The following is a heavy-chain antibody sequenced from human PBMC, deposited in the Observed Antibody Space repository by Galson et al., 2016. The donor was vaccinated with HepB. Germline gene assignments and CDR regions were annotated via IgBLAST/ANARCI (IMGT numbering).Heavy chain of an antibody. V-gene: IGHV3-73*01. J-gene: IGHJ5*02. D-gene: IGHD5-18*01. Sequence: SLRLSCAASGFTFSGSAMHWVRQASGKGLEWVGRIRSKANSYATAYAASVKGGFAISRDDSKNTAYLQMNSLKTEDTAVYYCTRHISRTDTAMVYGFDPWGQGTLVTVSS. CDR2: IRSKANSYAT. CDR3: TRHISRTDTAMVYGFDP. CDR1: GFTFSGSA.